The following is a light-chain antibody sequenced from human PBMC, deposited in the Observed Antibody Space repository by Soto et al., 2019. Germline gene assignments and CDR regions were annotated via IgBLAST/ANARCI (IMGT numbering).Light chain of an antibody. CDR2: KTN. V-gene: IGLV1-44*01. J-gene: IGLJ3*02. CDR1: SSNIGSNI. CDR3: ASWDDSLNSVV. Sequence: QSVLTQPPSASGTPGQRVTISCSGSSSNIGSNILNWYQQFPGTAPKLLIYKTNLRPSGVPDRFSGSKSGTSASLAISGLHSEYRADYYCASWDDSLNSVVFGGGTKLTVL.